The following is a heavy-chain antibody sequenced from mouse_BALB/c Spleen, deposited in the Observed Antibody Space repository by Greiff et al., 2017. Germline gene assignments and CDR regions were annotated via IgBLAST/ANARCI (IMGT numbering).Heavy chain of an antibody. J-gene: IGHJ4*01. CDR2: INPSNGRT. V-gene: IGHV1S81*02. CDR3: ARVFYYDYDVNYAMDY. Sequence: QVQLQQPGAELVKPGASVKLSCKASGYTFTSYWMHWVKQRPGQGLEWIGEINPSNGRTNYNEKFKSKATLTVDKSSSTAYMQLSSLTSEDSAVYYCARVFYYDYDVNYAMDYWGQGTSVTVSS. CDR1: GYTFTSYW. D-gene: IGHD2-4*01.